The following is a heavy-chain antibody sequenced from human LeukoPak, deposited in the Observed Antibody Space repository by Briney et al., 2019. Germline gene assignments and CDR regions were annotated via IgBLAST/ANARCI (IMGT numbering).Heavy chain of an antibody. CDR3: ARGRVGFRFDP. CDR2: MNPNSGNT. D-gene: IGHD2-15*01. V-gene: IGHV1-8*03. CDR1: GYTFTNYE. Sequence: ASVKVSCKASGYTFTNYENNWVRQATGQGLEWMGWMNPNSGNTGYAQKFQGRVTITRNTSISTAYMELSSLRSEDTAVYYCARGRVGFRFDPWGQGTLVTVSS. J-gene: IGHJ5*02.